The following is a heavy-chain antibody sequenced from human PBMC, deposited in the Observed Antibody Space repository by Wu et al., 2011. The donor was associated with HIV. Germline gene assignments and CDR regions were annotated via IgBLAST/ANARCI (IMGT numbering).Heavy chain of an antibody. D-gene: IGHD1-26*01. V-gene: IGHV1-69*05. J-gene: IGHJ5*02. CDR2: IIPIFDKP. CDR1: GGTFNTYA. Sequence: QVHLVQSGAEVKKPGSSVKVSCKASGGTFNTYAIGWVRQAPGQGLEWMGGIIPIFDKPNYAQNFQERVSITRDMSTGTLYMQLSSLRSEDTAVYYCAANIVGTTWFDPWGQGTLVTVSS. CDR3: AANIVGTTWFDP.